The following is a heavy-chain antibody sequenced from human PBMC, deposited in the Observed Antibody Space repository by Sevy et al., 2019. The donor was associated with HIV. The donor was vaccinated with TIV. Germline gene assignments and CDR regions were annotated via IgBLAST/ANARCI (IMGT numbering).Heavy chain of an antibody. V-gene: IGHV3-21*05. Sequence: GGALRLSCTASGFTFSAYSMNCVRQAPGKGLEWLSYISTGTDHIYYADSAKDRFTISRDDAKKSVYLEMKSLRDQDTTLSYCVRRGIDTYNVYFDLWGQGTLVTVSS. J-gene: IGHJ4*02. D-gene: IGHD1-1*01. CDR3: VRRGIDTYNVYFDL. CDR1: GFTFSAYS. CDR2: ISTGTDHI.